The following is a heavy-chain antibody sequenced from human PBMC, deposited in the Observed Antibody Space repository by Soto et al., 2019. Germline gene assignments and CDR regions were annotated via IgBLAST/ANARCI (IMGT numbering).Heavy chain of an antibody. Sequence: PGGSLRLSCAASGFTFSSYSMNWVRQAPGKGLEWVSSISSSSSYIYYADSVKGRFTISRDNAKNSLYLQMNSLRAEDTAVYYCARDRVYSGSYLEQGYYYYGMDVWGQGTTVTAP. D-gene: IGHD1-26*01. V-gene: IGHV3-21*01. CDR3: ARDRVYSGSYLEQGYYYYGMDV. J-gene: IGHJ6*02. CDR2: ISSSSSYI. CDR1: GFTFSSYS.